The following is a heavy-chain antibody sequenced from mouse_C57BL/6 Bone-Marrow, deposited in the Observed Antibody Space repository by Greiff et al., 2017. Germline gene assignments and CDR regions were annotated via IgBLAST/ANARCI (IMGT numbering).Heavy chain of an antibody. Sequence: QVQLQQPGAELVKPGASVKMSCKASGYTFTSYWITWVKQRPGQGLEWIGDIYPGSGSTNYNEKFKSKATLTVDTSSSTAYMQLSSLTSEDSAVYYCARRRGIYDGYYGFAYWGQGTLVTVSA. CDR3: ARRRGIYDGYYGFAY. D-gene: IGHD2-3*01. CDR1: GYTFTSYW. CDR2: IYPGSGST. J-gene: IGHJ3*01. V-gene: IGHV1-55*01.